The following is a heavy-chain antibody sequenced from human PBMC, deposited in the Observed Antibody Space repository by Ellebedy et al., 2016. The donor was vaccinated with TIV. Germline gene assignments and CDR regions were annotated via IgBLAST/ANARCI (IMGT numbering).Heavy chain of an antibody. J-gene: IGHJ4*02. CDR1: GGSISSYY. V-gene: IGHV4-59*01. Sequence: MPSETLSLTCTVSGGSISSYYWSWIRQPPGKGLEWIGYIFSSGNTNYNPSLKSRVTISVDTSKNQFSLKLSSVTAADTAVYYCARREGYYGSGSYYANWGQGTLVTVSS. CDR3: ARREGYYGSGSYYAN. D-gene: IGHD3-10*01. CDR2: IFSSGNT.